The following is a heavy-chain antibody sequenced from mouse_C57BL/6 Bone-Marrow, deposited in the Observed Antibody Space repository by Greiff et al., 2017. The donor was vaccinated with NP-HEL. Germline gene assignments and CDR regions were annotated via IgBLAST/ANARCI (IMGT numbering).Heavy chain of an antibody. V-gene: IGHV1-81*01. CDR2: IYPRSGNT. J-gene: IGHJ1*03. Sequence: QVQLQQSGAELARPGASVKLYCKASGYTFTSYGISWVKQRTGQGLEWIGEIYPRSGNTYYNEKFKGKATLTADKSSSTAYMELRSLTSEDSAVYFCAKLGPHWYFDVWGTGTTVTVSS. CDR1: GYTFTSYG. D-gene: IGHD4-1*01. CDR3: AKLGPHWYFDV.